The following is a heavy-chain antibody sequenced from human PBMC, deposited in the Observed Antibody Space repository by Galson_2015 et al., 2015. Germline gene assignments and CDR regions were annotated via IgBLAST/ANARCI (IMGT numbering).Heavy chain of an antibody. CDR1: GFKFGDYS. J-gene: IGHJ4*02. D-gene: IGHD1-1*01. CDR2: IRSKTYGGTT. Sequence: SLRLSCAASGFKFGDYSVSWIRQAPGKGLEWVGFIRSKTYGGTTEYAASVKGRFTISRDDSKSIAYLQMNSLKPEDAAVYYCSKDQAYSWNAYHHDHWGQGTLVTVSS. CDR3: SKDQAYSWNAYHHDH. V-gene: IGHV3-49*03.